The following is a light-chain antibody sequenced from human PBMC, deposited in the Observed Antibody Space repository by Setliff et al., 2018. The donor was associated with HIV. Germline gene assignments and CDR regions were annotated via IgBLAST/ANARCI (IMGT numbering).Light chain of an antibody. CDR3: YSSTTSSTWV. J-gene: IGLJ3*02. CDR1: SSDIGAYDY. V-gene: IGLV2-14*03. Sequence: QSALTQPASVSGSPGQPITISCTGTSSDIGAYDYVSWYQQHPGKAPKLIIYDFSSRPSGVSYRFSGSKSDNTASLTISGLQDEDEADYYCYSSTTSSTWVFGGGTKGTVL. CDR2: DFS.